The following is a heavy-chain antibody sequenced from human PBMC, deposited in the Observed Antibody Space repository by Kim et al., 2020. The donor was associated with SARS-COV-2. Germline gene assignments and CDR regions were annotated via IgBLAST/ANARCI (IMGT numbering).Heavy chain of an antibody. Sequence: ASVKVSCKASGYTFTGYYMHWVRQAPGQGLEWMGRINPNSGGTNYAQKFQGRVTMTRDTSISTAYMELSRLRSDDTAVYYCARGWDEVEEGFGELLHFDYWGQGTLVTVSS. D-gene: IGHD3-10*01. J-gene: IGHJ4*02. CDR3: ARGWDEVEEGFGELLHFDY. CDR2: INPNSGGT. V-gene: IGHV1-2*06. CDR1: GYTFTGYY.